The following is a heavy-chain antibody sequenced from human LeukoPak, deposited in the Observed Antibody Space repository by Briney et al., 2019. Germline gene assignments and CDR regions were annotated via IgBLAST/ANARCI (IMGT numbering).Heavy chain of an antibody. CDR1: GFTFSSYS. CDR3: AKDELGHGEATPDFDY. Sequence: AGGSLRLSCAASGFTFSSYSMNWVRQAPGKGLEWVSSISSSSSYIYYADSVKGRFTISRDNAKNSLYLQMNSLRAEDTAVYYCAKDELGHGEATPDFDYWGQGTLVTVSS. CDR2: ISSSSSYI. V-gene: IGHV3-21*04. D-gene: IGHD2-15*01. J-gene: IGHJ4*02.